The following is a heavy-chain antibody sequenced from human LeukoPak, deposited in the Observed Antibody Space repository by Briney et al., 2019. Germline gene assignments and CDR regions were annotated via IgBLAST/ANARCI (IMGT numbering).Heavy chain of an antibody. V-gene: IGHV4-39*01. Sequence: PSETLPLTCTVSGGAITTSNYYWGWIRQPPGKGLEWIGSIYYSGDTYYSPSLKSRVTISVDTSKNQFSLKLNSVTAADTAVYYCATLTMLYTIPYFGYWGQGTLVTVPS. CDR3: ATLTMLYTIPYFGY. D-gene: IGHD2-8*01. CDR1: GGAITTSNYY. J-gene: IGHJ4*02. CDR2: IYYSGDT.